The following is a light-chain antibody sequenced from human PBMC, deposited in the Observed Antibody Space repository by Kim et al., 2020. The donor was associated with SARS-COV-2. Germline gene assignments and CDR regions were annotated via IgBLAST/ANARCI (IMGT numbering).Light chain of an antibody. J-gene: IGKJ1*01. CDR1: QSVRNN. CDR2: GAS. Sequence: SPGERATLSCGASQSVRNNVAWYQQKPGKPPSLLIFGASTRATGIPARISGSGSGTEFTLTISSLQSEDFAIYYCQQYDNWPTWTFGQGTKVDIK. CDR3: QQYDNWPTWT. V-gene: IGKV3-15*01.